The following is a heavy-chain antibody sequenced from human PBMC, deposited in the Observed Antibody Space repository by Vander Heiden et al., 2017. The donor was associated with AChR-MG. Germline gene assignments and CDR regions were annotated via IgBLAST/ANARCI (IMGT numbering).Heavy chain of an antibody. V-gene: IGHV4-4*02. Sequence: QVQLQESGPGLVKPSGTLSPTCAASGGSISSSNWWSWVRQPPGKGLEWIGEIYHSGSTNYNPSLKSRVTISVDKSKNQFSLKLSSVTAADTAVYYCARDPLDGDIETEGDYWGQGTLVTVSS. CDR2: IYHSGST. CDR3: ARDPLDGDIETEGDY. J-gene: IGHJ4*02. CDR1: GGSISSSNW. D-gene: IGHD2-15*01.